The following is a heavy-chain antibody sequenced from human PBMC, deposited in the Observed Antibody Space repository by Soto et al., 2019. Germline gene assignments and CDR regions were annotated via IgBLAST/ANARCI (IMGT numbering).Heavy chain of an antibody. CDR3: AIEGSHSAYNFVIGIYRWSFDP. J-gene: IGHJ5*02. CDR1: RECGDTFP. Sequence: WKTLYITRTVYRECGDTFPWWCVGQPAGKRLEWIGRIFPNGNTDYSPSLKSRVTLSVDTSKNQISLNLTSVTAADMAVYYCAIEGSHSAYNFVIGIYRWSFDPWGE. D-gene: IGHD2-21*01. CDR2: IFPNGNT. V-gene: IGHV4-4*07.